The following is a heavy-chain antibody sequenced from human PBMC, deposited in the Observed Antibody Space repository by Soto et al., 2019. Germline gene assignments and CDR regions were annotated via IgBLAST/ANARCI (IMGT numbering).Heavy chain of an antibody. Sequence: PSETLSLTCAVYGGSFSGYCWSWIRQPPGKGLEWIGEINHSGSTNYNPSLKSRVTISVDTSKNQFSLKLSSVTAADTAVYYCARGVDVVVVPAAAEHFDYWGQGTLVTVSS. CDR2: INHSGST. V-gene: IGHV4-34*01. D-gene: IGHD2-2*01. J-gene: IGHJ4*02. CDR3: ARGVDVVVVPAAAEHFDY. CDR1: GGSFSGYC.